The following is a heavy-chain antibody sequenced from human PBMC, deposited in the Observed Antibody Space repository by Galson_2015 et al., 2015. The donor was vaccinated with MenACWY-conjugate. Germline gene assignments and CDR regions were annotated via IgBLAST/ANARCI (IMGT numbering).Heavy chain of an antibody. V-gene: IGHV3-21*01. CDR1: GFTFSRYS. CDR3: ARDKYGGYDQRGNTYYYYYMDV. CDR2: ISSSSTYI. Sequence: SLRLSCAASGFTFSRYSMNWVRQAPGKGLEWVSSISSSSTYIYYADSVKGRFTISRDNAKNSLYLQMNSLRAEDTAVYYCARDKYGGYDQRGNTYYYYYMDVWGKGTTVTVSS. J-gene: IGHJ6*03. D-gene: IGHD5-12*01.